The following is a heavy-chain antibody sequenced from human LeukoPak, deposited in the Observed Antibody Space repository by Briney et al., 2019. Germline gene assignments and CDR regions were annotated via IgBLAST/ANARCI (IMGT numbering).Heavy chain of an antibody. V-gene: IGHV1-69*04. CDR2: IIPILGIA. Sequence: GASVKVSCKASGGTFSNYAISWVRQAPGQGLEWMGRIIPILGIANYAQKFQGRVTITADKSTSTAYMELSGLRSEDTAVYYCASGQQLALYYYYYYGMDVWGQGTTVTVSS. D-gene: IGHD6-13*01. CDR1: GGTFSNYA. CDR3: ASGQQLALYYYYYYGMDV. J-gene: IGHJ6*02.